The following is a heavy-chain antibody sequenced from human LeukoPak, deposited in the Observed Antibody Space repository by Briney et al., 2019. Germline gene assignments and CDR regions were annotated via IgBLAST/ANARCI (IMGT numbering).Heavy chain of an antibody. Sequence: GGSLRLSCAASGFTFSSYWMHWVRQAPGKGLVWVSRINSDGSSTSYADSVKGRFTISRDNSKNTLYLQMNSLRADDTAVYYCAMKAVPRPRLHDAFDFWGQGTVVSVSS. V-gene: IGHV3-74*01. CDR3: AMKAVPRPRLHDAFDF. J-gene: IGHJ3*01. CDR2: INSDGSST. D-gene: IGHD5-24*01. CDR1: GFTFSSYW.